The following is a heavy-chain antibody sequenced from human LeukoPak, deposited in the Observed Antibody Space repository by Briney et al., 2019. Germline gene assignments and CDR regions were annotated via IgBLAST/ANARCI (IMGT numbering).Heavy chain of an antibody. V-gene: IGHV4-38-2*02. CDR3: ARDEELYYFDY. CDR1: GYSISRGYY. D-gene: IGHD1-7*01. CDR2: IYQSGST. J-gene: IGHJ4*02. Sequence: PSETLSLTCTVSGYSISRGYYWGWMRQPPGKGLEWIGSIYQSGSTYYNPSLKSRVTISVDTSKNQFSLKLSSVTAADTAVYYCARDEELYYFDYWGQGTLVTVSS.